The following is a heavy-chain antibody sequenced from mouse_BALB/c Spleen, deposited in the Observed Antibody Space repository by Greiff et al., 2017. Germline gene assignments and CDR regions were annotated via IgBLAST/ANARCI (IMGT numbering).Heavy chain of an antibody. CDR2: ISSGSSTI. D-gene: IGHD3-1*01. J-gene: IGHJ3*01. CDR1: GFTFSSFG. V-gene: IGHV5-17*02. Sequence: DVHLVESGGGLVQPGGSRKLSCAASGFTFSSFGMHWVRQAPEKGLEWVAYISSGSSTIYYADTVKGRFTISRDNPKNTLFLQMTSLRSEDTAMYYCARNSGLAYWGQGTLVTVSA. CDR3: ARNSGLAY.